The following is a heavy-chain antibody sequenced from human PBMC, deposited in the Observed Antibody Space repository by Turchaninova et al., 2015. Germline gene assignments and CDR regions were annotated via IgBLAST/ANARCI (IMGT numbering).Heavy chain of an antibody. CDR1: GFVFRDDY. CDR2: ITGSESTI. D-gene: IGHD2-2*01. J-gene: IGHJ4*02. CDR3: ARFLSRSRFDS. V-gene: IGHV3-11*04. Sequence: QVPLADSGEILVTPGGSVRFSCAVSGFVFRDDYTTSNRQDPGKGLEWVSYITGSESTIYYADSVKGRFTSSSDNAKNSLYLQMNSLRAENTAVYYCARFLSRSRFDSWGQGTLVTVSS.